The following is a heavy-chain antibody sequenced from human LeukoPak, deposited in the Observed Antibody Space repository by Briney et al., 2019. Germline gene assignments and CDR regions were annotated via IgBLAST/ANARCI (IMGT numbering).Heavy chain of an antibody. D-gene: IGHD2-2*01. CDR1: GFTFSSYS. J-gene: IGHJ6*03. CDR3: ARVPAANRGYYYYYMDV. V-gene: IGHV3-48*01. CDR2: ISSSSSTI. Sequence: GGSLRLSCAASGFTFSSYSMNWVRQAPGKGLEWVSYISSSSSTIYYADSVKGRFTISRDNAKNSLYLQMNSLRAEDTAVYYCARVPAANRGYYYYYMDVWGKGTTVTVSS.